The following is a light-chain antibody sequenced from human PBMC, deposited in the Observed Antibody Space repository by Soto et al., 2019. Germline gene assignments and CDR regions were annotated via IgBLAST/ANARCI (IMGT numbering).Light chain of an antibody. J-gene: IGKJ3*01. V-gene: IGKV1-9*01. Sequence: IQLTQSPSSLSASVGDSVTITCRASKAIGSSFAWYQQKPGKVPEVLIYGASTLQSGVPSRFSGTGSGTDFTLTITSLRPEDFATYYCQQLDTYPRTFGPGAKVDIK. CDR2: GAS. CDR3: QQLDTYPRT. CDR1: KAIGSS.